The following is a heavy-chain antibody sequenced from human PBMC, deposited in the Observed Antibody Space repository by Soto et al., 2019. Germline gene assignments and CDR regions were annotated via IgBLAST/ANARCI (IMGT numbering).Heavy chain of an antibody. CDR2: ISVSGGTT. J-gene: IGHJ5*02. Sequence: GGSLRLSCAASGFTFNNYALTWVRQAPGKGLEWVSTISVSGGTTHYSDSVKGRFTISRDNSKKTVYLQMHGLRADDTAVYHCAKSRSGNYYAWFDPWGQGTLVTVSS. CDR1: GFTFNNYA. CDR3: AKSRSGNYYAWFDP. D-gene: IGHD1-26*01. V-gene: IGHV3-23*01.